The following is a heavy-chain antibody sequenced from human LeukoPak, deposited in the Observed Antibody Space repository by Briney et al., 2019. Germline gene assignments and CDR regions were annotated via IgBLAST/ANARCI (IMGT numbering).Heavy chain of an antibody. V-gene: IGHV3-9*03. CDR1: GFTFDDSA. CDR3: AKDFHSDIFGAFDI. CDR2: ISWDSGRI. J-gene: IGHJ3*02. Sequence: PGRSLRLSCAASGFTFDDSAMHWVRQAPGKGLEWVSGISWDSGRIVYGDSVKGRFTISRDNAKNSLYLQMNSLRAEDMALYYCAKDFHSDIFGAFDIWGQGTMVTVSS. D-gene: IGHD3-3*02.